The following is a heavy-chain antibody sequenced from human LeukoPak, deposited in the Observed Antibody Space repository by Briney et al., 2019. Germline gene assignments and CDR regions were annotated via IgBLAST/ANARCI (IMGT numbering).Heavy chain of an antibody. J-gene: IGHJ6*02. V-gene: IGHV3-30*03. D-gene: IGHD2-2*01. CDR2: ISYDGSNK. Sequence: PGRSLRLSCAASGFTFSSYGMHWVRQAPGKGLEWVAVISYDGSNKYYADSVKGRFTISRDNSKNTLYLQMNSLRDEDTAVYYCASRYCSSTSCYVGRYYYYYGMDVWGQGTTVTVSS. CDR1: GFTFSSYG. CDR3: ASRYCSSTSCYVGRYYYYYGMDV.